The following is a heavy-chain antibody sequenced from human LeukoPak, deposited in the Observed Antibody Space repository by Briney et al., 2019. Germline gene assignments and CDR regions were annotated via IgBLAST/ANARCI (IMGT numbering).Heavy chain of an antibody. D-gene: IGHD6-13*01. Sequence: GGSLTLSCAPSGFIFDDYAMHWVRPAAGGGLGWVGGISWNSGSIGNADSVQDRFTIFRVNTNTSLYLQMNSLRAEDTALYYCAKARYSSSYWREYYFDYWGQGTLVTVSS. CDR3: AKARYSSSYWREYYFDY. V-gene: IGHV3-9*01. CDR1: GFIFDDYA. J-gene: IGHJ4*02. CDR2: ISWNSGSI.